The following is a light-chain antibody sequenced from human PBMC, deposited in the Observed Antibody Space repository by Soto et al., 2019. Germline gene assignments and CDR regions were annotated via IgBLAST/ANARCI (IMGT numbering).Light chain of an antibody. CDR3: KQYSNWPLT. Sequence: EIVLTQSPGTLSLSPGERATLSCRASQSVSNNYLAWYQQKPGQAPRLLIYGASNRATGIPDRFSGSGSGTEFTLTIKSLQSEDFAVYYCKQYSNWPLTFGGGTKVDIK. J-gene: IGKJ4*01. V-gene: IGKV3D-15*01. CDR2: GAS. CDR1: QSVSNN.